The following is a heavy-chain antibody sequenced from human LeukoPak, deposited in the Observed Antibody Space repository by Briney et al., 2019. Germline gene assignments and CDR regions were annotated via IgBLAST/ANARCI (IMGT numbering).Heavy chain of an antibody. CDR2: IYHSGST. J-gene: IGHJ4*02. Sequence: SETLSLTCTVSGYSISSGYYWGWIRQPPGKGLEWIGSIYHSGSTYYNPSLKSRVTISVDTSKNQFSLKLSSVTAADTAVYYCARFSRYGDNFLDYWAREPWSPSPQ. CDR1: GYSISSGYY. CDR3: ARFSRYGDNFLDY. D-gene: IGHD4-17*01. V-gene: IGHV4-38-2*02.